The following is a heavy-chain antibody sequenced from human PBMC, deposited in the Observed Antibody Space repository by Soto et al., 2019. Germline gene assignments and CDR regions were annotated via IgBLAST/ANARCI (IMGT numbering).Heavy chain of an antibody. V-gene: IGHV3-30*18. Sequence: QVQLVESGGGVVQPGRSLRLSCAASGFTLSSYGMHWVRQAPGKGLEWVARISHDGNNRFYADSVKGRFTISRDNSKDTLYLQVNSLRPEDTAVFYCAKEEYRGSSFDHWGQGALVTVSS. CDR1: GFTLSSYG. CDR2: ISHDGNNR. J-gene: IGHJ4*02. D-gene: IGHD1-26*01. CDR3: AKEEYRGSSFDH.